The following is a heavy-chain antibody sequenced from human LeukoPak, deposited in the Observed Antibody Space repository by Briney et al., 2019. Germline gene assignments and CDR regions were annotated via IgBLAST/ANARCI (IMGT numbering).Heavy chain of an antibody. V-gene: IGHV4-30-4*08. D-gene: IGHD3-3*01. CDR2: IYYSGST. J-gene: IGHJ4*02. CDR3: AKEDDLTYYFDY. Sequence: SQTLSLTCTVSGGSTSSGDYYWSWIRQPPGKGLEWIGYIYYSGSTYYNPSLKSRVTISVDTSKNQFSLKLSSVTAADTAVYYCAKEDDLTYYFDYWGQGTLVTVSS. CDR1: GGSTSSGDYY.